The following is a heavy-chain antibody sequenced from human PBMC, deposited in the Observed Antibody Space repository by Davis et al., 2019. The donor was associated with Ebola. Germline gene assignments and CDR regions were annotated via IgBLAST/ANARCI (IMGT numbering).Heavy chain of an antibody. D-gene: IGHD3-3*01. J-gene: IGHJ6*02. CDR3: ARGSVDFWSGHPTYYYYGMDV. V-gene: IGHV1-2*04. Sequence: ASVKVSCKASGYTFTGYYMHWVRQAPGQGLEWMGWINPNSGGTNYAQKFQGWVTMTRDTSASTAYMELSSLRSEDTAVYYCARGSVDFWSGHPTYYYYGMDVWGQGTTVTVSS. CDR2: INPNSGGT. CDR1: GYTFTGYY.